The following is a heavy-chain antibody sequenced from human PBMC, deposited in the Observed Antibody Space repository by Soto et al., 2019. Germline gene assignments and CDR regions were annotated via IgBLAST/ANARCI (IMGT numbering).Heavy chain of an antibody. J-gene: IGHJ4*02. CDR3: ASQDYYDSSGYYSFDY. D-gene: IGHD3-22*01. V-gene: IGHV1-3*01. CDR2: INAGNGNT. Sequence: SVKVSCKASGYTFTSYAMHWVRQAPGQRLEWMGWINAGNGNTKYSQKFQGRVTITRDTSASTAYMELSSLRSEDTAVYYCASQDYYDSSGYYSFDYWGQGTLVTVSS. CDR1: GYTFTSYA.